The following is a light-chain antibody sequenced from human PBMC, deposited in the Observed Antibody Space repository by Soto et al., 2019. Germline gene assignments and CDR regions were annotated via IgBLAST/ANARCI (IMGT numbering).Light chain of an antibody. Sequence: QSALTQPRSVSGSPGQSVTISCTGTSRDVGGFDYVSWYQQHPGRVTTLIMYDVAQRPSGVPERFSGFKSGNTASLTITGFDPGDEADYYCCSYAGIHTYVFGTGTKVTVL. CDR1: SRDVGGFDY. CDR2: DVA. CDR3: CSYAGIHTYV. J-gene: IGLJ1*01. V-gene: IGLV2-11*01.